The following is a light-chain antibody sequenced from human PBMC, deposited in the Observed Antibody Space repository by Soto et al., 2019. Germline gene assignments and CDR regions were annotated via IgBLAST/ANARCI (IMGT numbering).Light chain of an antibody. CDR1: SGDVGAYNF. V-gene: IGLV2-23*02. CDR2: EVN. Sequence: QSVLTQPASVSGSPGQSITISCTGTSGDVGAYNFVSWYQQYPGKAPKVMIYEVNNRPSGVSNRFSGSKSGNTASLTISGLQAEDEADYYCCSYAGSSTLVFGGGTKLTVL. J-gene: IGLJ2*01. CDR3: CSYAGSSTLV.